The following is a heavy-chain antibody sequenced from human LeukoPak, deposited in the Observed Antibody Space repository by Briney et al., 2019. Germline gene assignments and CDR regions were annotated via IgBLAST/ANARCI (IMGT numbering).Heavy chain of an antibody. Sequence: GGSLRLSCAASAFSLSAYNMNWVRQAPGKGLEWVSSISYTGTYIYYADSVKGRFTISRDHSKNTLYLQMSSLRAEDTAVYYCSKIMTTVRYFWYGVDVWGQGTTVTVSS. CDR2: ISYTGTYI. J-gene: IGHJ6*02. V-gene: IGHV3-21*04. CDR3: SKIMTTVRYFWYGVDV. D-gene: IGHD4-17*01. CDR1: AFSLSAYN.